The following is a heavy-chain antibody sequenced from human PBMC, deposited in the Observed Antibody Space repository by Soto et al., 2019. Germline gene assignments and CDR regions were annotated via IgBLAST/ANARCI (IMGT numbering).Heavy chain of an antibody. J-gene: IGHJ5*02. V-gene: IGHV3-74*01. CDR3: ARAVIAALNWFDP. Sequence: GGSLRLSCAASGFTFSSYWMHWVRQAPGKGLVWVSRINSDGSSTSYADSVKGRFTISRDNAKNTLYLQMNSLRAEDTAVYYCARAVIAALNWFDPWGQGTLVTVSS. D-gene: IGHD6-6*01. CDR2: INSDGSST. CDR1: GFTFSSYW.